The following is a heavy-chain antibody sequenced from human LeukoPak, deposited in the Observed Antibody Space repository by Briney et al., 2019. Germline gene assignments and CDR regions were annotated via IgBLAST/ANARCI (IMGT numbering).Heavy chain of an antibody. Sequence: SETLSLTCTVSGGSISSYYWSWIRQPPGKGPEWIGHIYYSGSTNYSPSLKSRVTISIDTSKNQFSLRLSSVTAADTAVYYCARGAAGYSYGWGQGTLVTVSS. J-gene: IGHJ4*02. D-gene: IGHD5-18*01. V-gene: IGHV4-59*01. CDR2: IYYSGST. CDR1: GGSISSYY. CDR3: ARGAAGYSYG.